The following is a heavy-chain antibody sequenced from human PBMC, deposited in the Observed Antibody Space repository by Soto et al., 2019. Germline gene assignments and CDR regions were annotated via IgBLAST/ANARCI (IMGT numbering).Heavy chain of an antibody. V-gene: IGHV4-59*01. D-gene: IGHD3-16*02. Sequence: SETLSLTCTVSGGSISSYYWSWIRQPPGKGLEWIGYIYYSGSTNYNPSLKSRVTISVDTSKNQFSLKLSSVTAADTAVYYCARGGYDYIWGSYSSGYYFDYWGQGTLVTVSS. CDR2: IYYSGST. CDR1: GGSISSYY. J-gene: IGHJ4*02. CDR3: ARGGYDYIWGSYSSGYYFDY.